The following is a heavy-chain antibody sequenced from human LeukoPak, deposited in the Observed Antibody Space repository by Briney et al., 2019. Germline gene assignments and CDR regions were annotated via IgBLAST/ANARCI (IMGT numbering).Heavy chain of an antibody. D-gene: IGHD5-24*01. Sequence: PGGSLRLSCAASGFTFKKYWMNWVRQVPGRGRDGWANIKEDGSETYYADSVKGRFTISRDNPKNLLFLQINSLRVEDTAVYYCARETPRRGETRDGYRWGQGTLVTVSS. CDR3: ARETPRRGETRDGYR. CDR1: GFTFKKYW. J-gene: IGHJ4*02. V-gene: IGHV3-7*01. CDR2: IKEDGSET.